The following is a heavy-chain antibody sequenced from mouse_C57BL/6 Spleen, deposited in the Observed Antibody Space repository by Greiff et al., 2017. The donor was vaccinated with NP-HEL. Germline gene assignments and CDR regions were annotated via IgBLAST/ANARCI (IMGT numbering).Heavy chain of an antibody. J-gene: IGHJ1*03. D-gene: IGHD1-1*01. V-gene: IGHV8-12*01. CDR2: IYWDDDK. CDR3: ARRYYGSSPWYFDV. Sequence: ESGPGILQSSQTLSLTCSFSGFSLSTSGMGVSWIRQPSGKGLEWLAHIYWDDDKRYNPSLKSRLTISKDTSRNQVFLKITSVDTADTATYYCARRYYGSSPWYFDVWGTGTTVTVSS. CDR1: GFSLSTSGMG.